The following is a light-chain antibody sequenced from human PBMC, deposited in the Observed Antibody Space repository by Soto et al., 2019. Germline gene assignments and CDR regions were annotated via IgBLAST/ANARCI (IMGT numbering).Light chain of an antibody. V-gene: IGKV3-20*01. CDR2: GAS. CDR1: QSVSSSY. CDR3: QKYGSSFT. Sequence: EIVLTQSPGTLSLSPGERATLSCRASQSVSSSYLAWYQQKPGQAPRLLIYGASSRATGIPDRFSGSGSGTDFTLTISRLEPEDFALYYCQKYGSSFTLCQGTRLEIK. J-gene: IGKJ5*01.